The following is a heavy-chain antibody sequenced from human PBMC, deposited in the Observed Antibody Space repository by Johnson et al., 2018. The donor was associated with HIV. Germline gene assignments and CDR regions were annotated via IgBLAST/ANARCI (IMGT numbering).Heavy chain of an antibody. D-gene: IGHD6-19*01. CDR3: ARHKAVADAFDI. CDR2: FYSGSNT. V-gene: IGHV3-66*04. CDR1: GFTVSSNY. Sequence: VQLVESGGGVVQPGRSLRLSCAASGFTVSSNYMSWVRQAPGKGLEWVSVFYSGSNTYYADSVKGRFTISRDNSNNTLYLQMNSLRAEDTAVYYCARHKAVADAFDIWGQGTVVTVS. J-gene: IGHJ3*02.